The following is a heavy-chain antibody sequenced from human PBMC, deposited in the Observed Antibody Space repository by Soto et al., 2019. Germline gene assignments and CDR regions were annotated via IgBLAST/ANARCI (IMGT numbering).Heavy chain of an antibody. CDR2: IKQDGGEK. CDR3: ERDSHAHFDY. V-gene: IGHV3-7*01. J-gene: IGHJ4*02. Sequence: EVHLVESGGGLVQPGGSLRLSCAASGFTFSNYWMSWVRQAPGRGLEWVASIKQDGGEKYYMDSVKGRFTISKDNAKNSLYLQLNSLRAGDTAVYYCERDSHAHFDYWGQGTLVTVSS. CDR1: GFTFSNYW.